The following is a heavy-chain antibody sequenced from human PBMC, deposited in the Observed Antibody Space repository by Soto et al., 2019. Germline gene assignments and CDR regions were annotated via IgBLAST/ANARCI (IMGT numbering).Heavy chain of an antibody. Sequence: PGGSLRLSCAASGFTFSSYGMHWVRQAPGKGLEWVAVIWYDASDKYYADSVKGRFTISRDNSKNTLYLQMNSLRAEDTAVYYCGRSWYSYYFDLGGQGTLVTVSS. CDR3: GRSWYSYYFDL. D-gene: IGHD1-1*01. CDR1: GFTFSSYG. CDR2: IWYDASDK. J-gene: IGHJ4*01. V-gene: IGHV3-33*08.